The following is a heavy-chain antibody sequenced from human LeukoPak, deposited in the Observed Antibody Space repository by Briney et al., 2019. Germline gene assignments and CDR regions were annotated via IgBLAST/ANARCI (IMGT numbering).Heavy chain of an antibody. CDR3: ARATGSYYYYYGMDC. J-gene: IGHJ6*02. D-gene: IGHD1-14*01. CDR1: GGSISSSNW. CDR2: IYHSGST. V-gene: IGHV4-4*02. Sequence: SETLSLTCAVYGGSISSSNWWSWVRQPPGKGLEWIGEIYHSGSTNYNPSLKSRVTISVDKSKNQFSLKLSSVTAADTAVYYCARATGSYYYYYGMDCWGQGTTVTVSS.